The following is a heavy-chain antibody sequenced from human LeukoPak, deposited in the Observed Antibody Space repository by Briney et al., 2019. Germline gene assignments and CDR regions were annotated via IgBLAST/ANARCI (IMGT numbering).Heavy chain of an antibody. J-gene: IGHJ6*03. D-gene: IGHD1-26*01. CDR3: ARVRAELGATTHYYYYMDV. CDR1: GYTFTGYY. Sequence: ASVKVSCKASGYTFTGYYMHWVRQAPGQGLEWMGRINPNSGGTNYAQKFQGRVTMTRDTSISTAYMQLSRLRSDDTAVYYCARVRAELGATTHYYYYMDVSGKGTTVTVSS. V-gene: IGHV1-2*06. CDR2: INPNSGGT.